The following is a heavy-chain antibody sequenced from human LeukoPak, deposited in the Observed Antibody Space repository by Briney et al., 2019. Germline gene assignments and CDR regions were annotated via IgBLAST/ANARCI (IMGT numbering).Heavy chain of an antibody. CDR2: IIPIFGAA. CDR3: ARETLVVPAAISYFDY. D-gene: IGHD2-2*01. V-gene: IGHV1-69*01. J-gene: IGHJ4*02. CDR1: GGTFSSYA. Sequence: SVKVSCKASGGTFSSYAISWVRQAPGQGLEWMGGIIPIFGAANYAQKFQGRVTITADESTSTAYMELSSLRSEDTAVYYCARETLVVPAAISYFDYRGQGTLVTVSS.